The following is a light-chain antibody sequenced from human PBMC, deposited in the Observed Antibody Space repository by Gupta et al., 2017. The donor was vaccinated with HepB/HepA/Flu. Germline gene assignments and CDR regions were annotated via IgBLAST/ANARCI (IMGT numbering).Light chain of an antibody. V-gene: IGKV1-39*01. J-gene: IGKJ4*01. CDR1: QSISRY. CDR3: QQSVSAPIT. Sequence: DIQMTQSPSSLSASVGDRITITCRASQSISRYLNWYQQRPGKAPKLLIYMASSLQSGVPSRFSGSGSGTDFTLTISRLQPEDFASYYCQQSVSAPITFGGGTKVDIK. CDR2: MAS.